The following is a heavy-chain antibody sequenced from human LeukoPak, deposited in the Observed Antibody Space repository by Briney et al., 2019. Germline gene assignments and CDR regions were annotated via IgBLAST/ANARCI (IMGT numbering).Heavy chain of an antibody. CDR3: ARHSSGSSSKIDY. V-gene: IGHV3-48*03. J-gene: IGHJ4*02. Sequence: GESLRLSCEASGFTFRSSEMNWVRRAPGKGLEWVSYISTGGSTIYYADSVKGRFTISRDNAKNSLYLQMNSLRAEDTAVYYCARHSSGSSSKIDYWGQGTLVTVSS. CDR2: ISTGGSTI. CDR1: GFTFRSSE. D-gene: IGHD1-26*01.